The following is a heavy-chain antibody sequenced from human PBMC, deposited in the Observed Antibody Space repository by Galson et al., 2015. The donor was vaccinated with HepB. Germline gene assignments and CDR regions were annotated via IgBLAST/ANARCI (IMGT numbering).Heavy chain of an antibody. CDR1: GFTFSDYY. J-gene: IGHJ4*02. D-gene: IGHD6-13*01. CDR3: ASSRIAAAGDQFDY. Sequence: SLRLSCAASGFTFSDYYMSWIRQAPGKGLEWVSYISSSGSTIYYADSVKGRFTISRDNAKNSLYLQMNSLRAEDTAVYYCASSRIAAAGDQFDYWGQGTLVTVSS. CDR2: ISSSGSTI. V-gene: IGHV3-11*01.